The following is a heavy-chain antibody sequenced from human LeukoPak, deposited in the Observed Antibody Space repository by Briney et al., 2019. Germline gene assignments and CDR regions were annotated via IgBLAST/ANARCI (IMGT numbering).Heavy chain of an antibody. CDR3: AKIMVRGVNYYGMDV. D-gene: IGHD3-10*01. Sequence: PGRSLRLSCAASGFTFSSYGMHWVRQAPGKGLEWVSGISWNSGSIGYADSVKGRFTISRDNAKNSLYLQMNSLRAEDTALYYCAKIMVRGVNYYGMDVWGQGTTVTVSS. J-gene: IGHJ6*02. CDR2: ISWNSGSI. CDR1: GFTFSSYG. V-gene: IGHV3-9*01.